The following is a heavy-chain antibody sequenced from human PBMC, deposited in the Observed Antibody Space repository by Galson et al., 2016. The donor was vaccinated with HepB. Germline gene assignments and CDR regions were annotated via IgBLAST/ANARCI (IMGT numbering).Heavy chain of an antibody. J-gene: IGHJ6*02. CDR2: INSDGSGT. CDR3: ARDSNGSGSNRLYYYAMDV. D-gene: IGHD3-10*01. CDR1: GFTFSARW. V-gene: IGHV3-74*01. Sequence: SLRLSCAASGFTFSARWMHWVRQAPGKGPVWVSRINSDGSGTSYADPVKGRFTISRDNAKNMVYLQMSSLRADDTAIYYCARDSNGSGSNRLYYYAMDVWGQGTTVTVSS.